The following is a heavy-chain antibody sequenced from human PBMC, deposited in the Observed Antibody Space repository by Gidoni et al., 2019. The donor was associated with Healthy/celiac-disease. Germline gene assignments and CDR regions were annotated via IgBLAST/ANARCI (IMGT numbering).Heavy chain of an antibody. V-gene: IGHV3-23*04. J-gene: IGHJ6*02. CDR1: GFTFSSYA. CDR3: AKSKPASTVLLWFGELLTPGIGMDV. CDR2: ISGSGGST. Sequence: EVQLVESGGGLVQPGGSLRLSCAASGFTFSSYAMRWVRQAPGTGLEWVSAISGSGGSTYYADSVKGRFTISRDNSKNTLYLQMNSLRAEDTAVYYCAKSKPASTVLLWFGELLTPGIGMDVWGQGTTVTVSS. D-gene: IGHD3-10*01.